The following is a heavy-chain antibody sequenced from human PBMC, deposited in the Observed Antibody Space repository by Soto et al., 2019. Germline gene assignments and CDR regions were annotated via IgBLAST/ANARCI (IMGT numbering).Heavy chain of an antibody. V-gene: IGHV1-69*08. CDR2: IIPALGTT. Sequence: QDQLVQSGAEVKKPGSSVKVSCKAFGGPFSSHTFSWVRQAPGQGLAWMGRIIPALGTTTYAQKFQGRVTITADESVTTVYMELNSLRTEDTAVYYCARPDFGDYWYFDLWGRGTLVTVSS. D-gene: IGHD4-17*01. J-gene: IGHJ2*01. CDR1: GGPFSSHT. CDR3: ARPDFGDYWYFDL.